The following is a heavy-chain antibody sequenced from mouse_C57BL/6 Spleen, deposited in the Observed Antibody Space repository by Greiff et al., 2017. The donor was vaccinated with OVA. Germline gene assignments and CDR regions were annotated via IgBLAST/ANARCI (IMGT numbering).Heavy chain of an antibody. CDR1: GFTFSSYA. D-gene: IGHD2-5*01. CDR3: ARDHGIWSYSNEKGWYFDY. V-gene: IGHV5-4*01. J-gene: IGHJ2*01. Sequence: EVQRVESGGGLVKPGGSLKLSCAASGFTFSSYAMSWVRQTPEKRLEWVATIRDGGSYTYSPDNLKGRFTISRDNAKNNLYLQMSHLKSDDTAMYYCARDHGIWSYSNEKGWYFDYWGQGTTLTVSS. CDR2: IRDGGSYT.